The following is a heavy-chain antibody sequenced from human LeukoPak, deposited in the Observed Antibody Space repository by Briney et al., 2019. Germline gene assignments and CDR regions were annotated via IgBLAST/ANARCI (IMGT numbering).Heavy chain of an antibody. CDR2: ISPDGSDT. J-gene: IGHJ6*02. CDR3: ASPLIQGVKNGLDV. D-gene: IGHD3-10*01. CDR1: GFTSSSYW. V-gene: IGHV3-74*01. Sequence: GGSLRLSCAASGFTSSSYWMHWVRQAPGKGLVWVSRISPDGSDTRYADSVKGRFTISRDNAKNTLYLQMNSLRAEDTAVYYCASPLIQGVKNGLDVWGQGTTVTVSS.